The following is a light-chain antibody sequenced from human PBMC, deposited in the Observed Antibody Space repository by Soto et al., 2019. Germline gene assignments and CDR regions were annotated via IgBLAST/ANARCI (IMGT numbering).Light chain of an antibody. V-gene: IGLV1-40*01. Sequence: QSVLTQPPSVSGAPGQRVTISCTGSSSNIGAGYDVHWYQQLPGTAPKLLIYGNSNRPSGVPDRFSGSKSGTSASLAITGLHAEDEADYYCQSYASSLSGHVVFGGGTQLTVL. CDR1: SSNIGAGYD. CDR3: QSYASSLSGHVV. CDR2: GNS. J-gene: IGLJ2*01.